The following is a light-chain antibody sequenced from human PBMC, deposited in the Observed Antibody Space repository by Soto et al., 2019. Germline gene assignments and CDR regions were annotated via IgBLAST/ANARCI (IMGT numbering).Light chain of an antibody. CDR2: KIS. CDR1: QSLVHSDGNTY. Sequence: DIVMTQTPLSSPVTLGQPASISCRSSQSLVHSDGNTYLSWLQQRPGQPPRLLIYKISNRFSGVPDRFSGSGAGTDFSLSISRLEPEDFAVYYCQHYGRSPTWTVGQGTKVDIK. J-gene: IGKJ1*01. V-gene: IGKV2-24*01. CDR3: QHYGRSPTWT.